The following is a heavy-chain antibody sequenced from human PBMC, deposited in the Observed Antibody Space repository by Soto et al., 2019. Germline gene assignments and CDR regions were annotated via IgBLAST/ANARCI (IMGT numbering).Heavy chain of an antibody. D-gene: IGHD3-10*01. CDR1: GFTFSNAW. Sequence: EVQLVESGGGLVKPGGSLRLSCAASGFTFSNAWMNWVRQAPGKGLEWVGRIKSRTDGGTTDYAAPVKGRFTFSRDDSQNTWYLQMNSLKTEDTAVYYCTSTSTLGSGSWPWGQGTLVTVSS. CDR2: IKSRTDGGTT. CDR3: TSTSTLGSGSWP. J-gene: IGHJ4*02. V-gene: IGHV3-15*07.